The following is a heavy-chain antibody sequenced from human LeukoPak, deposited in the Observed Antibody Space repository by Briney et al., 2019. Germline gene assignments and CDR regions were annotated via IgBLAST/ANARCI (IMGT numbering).Heavy chain of an antibody. CDR1: GFTFSSYA. CDR2: ISGSGGST. J-gene: IGHJ4*02. Sequence: GGSLRLSCAASGFTFSSYAMSWVRQAPGKGLEWVSAISGSGGSTYYADSVKGRFTISRDNSKNTLYLQMNSLRAEDTAVYYCASVITYYDFWSRDDYWGQGTLVTVSS. CDR3: ASVITYYDFWSRDDY. D-gene: IGHD3-3*01. V-gene: IGHV3-23*01.